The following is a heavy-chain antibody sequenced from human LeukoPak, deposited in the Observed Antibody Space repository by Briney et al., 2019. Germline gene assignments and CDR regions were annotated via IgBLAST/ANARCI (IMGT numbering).Heavy chain of an antibody. CDR3: ARDWGSGNSYDYDY. V-gene: IGHV3-33*01. CDR2: IWYDGNNK. Sequence: PGGSLRLSCAASGFTFSSYGMHWVRQAPGKGLEWVAVIWYDGNNKYYADYVKGRFTISRDNSKNTQYVQMNSLRAEDTAVYYCARDWGSGNSYDYDYWGQGTLVTVSS. CDR1: GFTFSSYG. D-gene: IGHD3-10*01. J-gene: IGHJ4*02.